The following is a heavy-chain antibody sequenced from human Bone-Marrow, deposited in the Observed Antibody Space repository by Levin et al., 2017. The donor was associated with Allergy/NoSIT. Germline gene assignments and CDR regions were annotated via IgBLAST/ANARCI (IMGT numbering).Heavy chain of an antibody. J-gene: IGHJ5*02. D-gene: IGHD4-17*01. CDR2: INAGNGNT. Sequence: GESLKISCKASGYTFTSYAMHWVRQAPGQRLEWMGWINAGNGNTKYSQKFQVRVTITRDTSASTAYMELSSLRSEDTAVYYCARAPDLFTVTTWTPSLGWFDPWGQGTLVTVSS. CDR1: GYTFTSYA. V-gene: IGHV1-3*01. CDR3: ARAPDLFTVTTWTPSLGWFDP.